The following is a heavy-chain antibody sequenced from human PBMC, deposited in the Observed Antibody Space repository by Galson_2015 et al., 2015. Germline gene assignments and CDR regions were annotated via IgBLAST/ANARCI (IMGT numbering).Heavy chain of an antibody. CDR1: GYTFTSYA. J-gene: IGHJ5*02. CDR3: ARADGYKEPFDNWFDP. CDR2: INAGNGNT. Sequence: SVKVSCKASGYTFTSYARHWVRQAPGQRLEWMGWINAGNGNTKYSQKFQGRVTITRDTSASTAYMELSSLRSEDTAVYYCARADGYKEPFDNWFDPWGQGTLLTVSS. V-gene: IGHV1-3*01. D-gene: IGHD5-24*01.